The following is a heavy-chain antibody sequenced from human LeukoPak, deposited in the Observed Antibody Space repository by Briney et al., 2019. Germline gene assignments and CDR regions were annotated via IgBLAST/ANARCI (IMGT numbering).Heavy chain of an antibody. CDR1: GFTFSSYS. J-gene: IGHJ4*02. Sequence: GGSLRLSCAASGFTFSSYSMNWVRQAPGKGLEYVSAISSNGGSTYYANSVKGRFTISRDNSKNTLYLQIGSLRAEDMAVYYCARDLGQQLVLDYWGQGTLVTVSS. CDR3: ARDLGQQLVLDY. D-gene: IGHD6-13*01. CDR2: ISSNGGST. V-gene: IGHV3-64*01.